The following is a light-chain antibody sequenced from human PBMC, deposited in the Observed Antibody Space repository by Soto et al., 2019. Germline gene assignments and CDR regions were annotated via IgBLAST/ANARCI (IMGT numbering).Light chain of an antibody. CDR1: SSDVGDNY. CDR2: EVS. CDR3: SAYAGSNNFV. J-gene: IGLJ1*01. V-gene: IGLV2-8*01. Sequence: QSLLPQPPSASVSAGQSVTISCTGTSSDVGDNYVSWYQQHLGKAPKLIIYEVSQRPSGVPDRFSGSKSGNTASLTVSGLQTEDEADYYCSAYAGSNNFVFGSGTKVTVL.